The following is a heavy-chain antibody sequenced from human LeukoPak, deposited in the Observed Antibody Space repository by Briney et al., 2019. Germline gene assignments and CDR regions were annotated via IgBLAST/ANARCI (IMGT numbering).Heavy chain of an antibody. CDR1: GLTVISKY. J-gene: IGHJ4*02. Sequence: GRSLRLSCAASGLTVISKYMSWARHAPGKGLEWVSVINSGGSTYYADSVKGRFTISRDNSRSTLYLQMDSLRAEDTAVYYCATTQPRSRIPDSWGQGTLVTVSS. CDR2: INSGGST. V-gene: IGHV3-53*01. D-gene: IGHD1-26*01. CDR3: ATTQPRSRIPDS.